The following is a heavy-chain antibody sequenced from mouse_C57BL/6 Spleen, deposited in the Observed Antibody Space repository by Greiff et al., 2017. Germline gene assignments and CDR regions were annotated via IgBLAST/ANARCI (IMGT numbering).Heavy chain of an antibody. V-gene: IGHV1-18*01. Sequence: EVQLQQSGPELVKPGASVKIPCKASGYTFTDYNMDWVKQSHGKSLEWIGDINPNNGGTIYNQKFKGKATLTVDKSSSTAYMELRSLTSEDTAVYYCARNGGPGWYFDVWGTGTTVTVSS. CDR1: GYTFTDYN. J-gene: IGHJ1*03. CDR2: INPNNGGT. CDR3: ARNGGPGWYFDV.